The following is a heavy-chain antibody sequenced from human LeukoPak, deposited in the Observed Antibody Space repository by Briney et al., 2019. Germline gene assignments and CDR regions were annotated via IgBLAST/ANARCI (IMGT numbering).Heavy chain of an antibody. CDR3: ARDYDFWSGYPEAFDI. V-gene: IGHV4-59*01. D-gene: IGHD3-3*01. CDR1: VGSISSYY. CDR2: IYYSGST. Sequence: SETLSLTCTVSVGSISSYYWSWIRQPPGKGLEWIGYIYYSGSTNYNPSPKSRVTISVDTSKNQFSLKLSSVTAADTAVYYCARDYDFWSGYPEAFDIWGQGTMVTVSS. J-gene: IGHJ3*02.